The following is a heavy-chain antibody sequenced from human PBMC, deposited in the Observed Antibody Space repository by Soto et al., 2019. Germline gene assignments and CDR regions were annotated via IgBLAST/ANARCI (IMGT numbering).Heavy chain of an antibody. J-gene: IGHJ4*02. D-gene: IGHD3-10*01. CDR1: GFTFSSYW. CDR3: ARDGSFESFDY. CDR2: IKEDGSEK. Sequence: PGGSLSLSCAASGFTFSSYWMSWVRQAPGKGLEWVASIKEDGSEKSYVDSVKGRFTISRDNAKNSMYLQMNSLRAEDTAVYYCARDGSFESFDYWGPGNLVTVSS. V-gene: IGHV3-7*01.